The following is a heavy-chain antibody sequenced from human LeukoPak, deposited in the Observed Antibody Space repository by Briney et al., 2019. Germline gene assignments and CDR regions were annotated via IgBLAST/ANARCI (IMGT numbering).Heavy chain of an antibody. J-gene: IGHJ4*02. CDR3: ARPGSSGWYETPCYFDY. V-gene: IGHV5-51*01. CDR1: GYSFTSYW. CDR2: IYPGDSDT. D-gene: IGHD6-19*01. Sequence: GESLKISCKGSGYSFTSYWIGWVRQMPGKGLEWMGIIYPGDSDTRYSPSFQGQVTISADKSISTAYLQWSSLKASDTAMYYCARPGSSGWYETPCYFDYWGQGTLVTVSP.